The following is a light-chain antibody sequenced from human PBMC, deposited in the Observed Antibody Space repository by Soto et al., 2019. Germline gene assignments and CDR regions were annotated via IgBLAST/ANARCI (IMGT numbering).Light chain of an antibody. CDR2: GTI. CDR3: QSSDSPLRAPYV. V-gene: IGLV1-40*01. Sequence: QSVLTQPPSVSGAPGQRVTISCTGSSSNIGAGYDVHWYQQRPETAPKLLIFGTINRPSGVPDRFSGSKSGTSASLAITGLKAGDVGDYYCQSSDSPLRAPYVFGTGTKLTVL. J-gene: IGLJ1*01. CDR1: SSNIGAGYD.